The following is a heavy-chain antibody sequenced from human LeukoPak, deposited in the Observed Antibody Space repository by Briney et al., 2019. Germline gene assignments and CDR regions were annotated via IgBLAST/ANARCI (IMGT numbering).Heavy chain of an antibody. CDR2: IYYSGST. Sequence: SETLSLTCTVSGGSISSYYWSWIRQPPGKGLEWIGYIYYSGSTNYNPSLKSRVTISVDTSKNQFSLKLSSVTAADTAVYYCARERASCYLDYWGQGTLVTVSS. V-gene: IGHV4-59*01. CDR3: ARERASCYLDY. J-gene: IGHJ4*02. D-gene: IGHD2-2*01. CDR1: GGSISSYY.